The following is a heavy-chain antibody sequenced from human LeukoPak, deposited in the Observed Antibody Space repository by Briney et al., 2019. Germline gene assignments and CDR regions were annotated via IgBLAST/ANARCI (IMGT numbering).Heavy chain of an antibody. J-gene: IGHJ4*02. V-gene: IGHV3-33*08. Sequence: PGGSLRLSCAASGFTFSSYSMHWVRQAPGDGLEWVAYIGNDGTNNYYADSVKGRFTISRDNSKNTLHLQMNNLRAEDTALYYCARDLIGKNYIGYWGQGTLVTVSS. CDR2: IGNDGTNN. CDR1: GFTFSSYS. CDR3: ARDLIGKNYIGY. D-gene: IGHD2-21*01.